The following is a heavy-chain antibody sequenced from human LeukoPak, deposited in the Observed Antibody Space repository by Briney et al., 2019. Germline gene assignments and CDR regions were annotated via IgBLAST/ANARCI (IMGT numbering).Heavy chain of an antibody. D-gene: IGHD4-17*01. J-gene: IGHJ4*02. Sequence: SETLSLTCTVSGGSTSNYYWSWIRQPAGKGLEWIGRIYISGSINYSSSLKSRVTISVDTSKNQFSLRLSSVTAADTAVYYCAREREGPYGYLDYWGQGTLVTVSS. V-gene: IGHV4-4*07. CDR2: IYISGSI. CDR3: AREREGPYGYLDY. CDR1: GGSTSNYY.